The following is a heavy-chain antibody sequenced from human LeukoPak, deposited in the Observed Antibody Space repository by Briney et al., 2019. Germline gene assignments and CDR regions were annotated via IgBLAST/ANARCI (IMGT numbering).Heavy chain of an antibody. J-gene: IGHJ3*02. V-gene: IGHV4-39*01. D-gene: IGHD1-26*01. CDR1: GASISSSDYY. Sequence: PSETLSLTCTVSGASISSSDYYWGWIRQPPGKGLEWIGSLYSGGLTYYNPSLKSRVTISVDTSKNQFSLKVTSVTAADTAVYYCARFSGSAGIAFEIWGQGTKVTVSS. CDR3: ARFSGSAGIAFEI. CDR2: LYSGGLT.